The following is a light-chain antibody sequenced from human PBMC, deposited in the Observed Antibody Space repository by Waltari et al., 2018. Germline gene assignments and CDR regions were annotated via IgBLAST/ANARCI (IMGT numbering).Light chain of an antibody. CDR1: SGSIGSSY. CDR2: EDY. CDR3: QSYDNDNVV. J-gene: IGLJ3*02. Sequence: NFILTQTHSVSESPGKKVTLSCTRTSGSIGSSYVQWYQQRPGSAPTTVIYEDYQRPSGVPERFSGSIDSSSNSAYVTISGLKPEDEADYYCQSYDNDNVVFGGGTRLTVL. V-gene: IGLV6-57*03.